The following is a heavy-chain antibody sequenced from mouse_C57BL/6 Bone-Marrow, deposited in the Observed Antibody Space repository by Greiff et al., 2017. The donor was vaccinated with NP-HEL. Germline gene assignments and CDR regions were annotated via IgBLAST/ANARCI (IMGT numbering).Heavy chain of an antibody. CDR1: GYSITSGYY. J-gene: IGHJ2*01. D-gene: IGHD1-1*01. CDR3: ASSQLLRCFDY. CDR2: ISYDGSN. Sequence: EVQLQESGPGLVQPSQSLSLTCSVTGYSITSGYYWNWIRQFPGNKLEWMGYISYDGSNNYNPSLKNRISITRDTSKNQFFLKLNSVTTEDTATYYCASSQLLRCFDYWGQGTTLTVSS. V-gene: IGHV3-6*01.